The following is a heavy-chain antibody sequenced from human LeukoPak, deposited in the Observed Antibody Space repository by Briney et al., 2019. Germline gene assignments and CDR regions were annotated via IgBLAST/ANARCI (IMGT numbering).Heavy chain of an antibody. D-gene: IGHD3-22*01. Sequence: ASVKVSCKASGGTFSSYAISWVRQAPGQGLEWMGWMNPNSGNTGYAQKFQGRVTITRNTSISTAYMELSSLRSEDTAVYYCARGQIRSYDSSGYYQNWGQGTMVTVSS. J-gene: IGHJ3*01. CDR1: GGTFSSYA. CDR2: MNPNSGNT. CDR3: ARGQIRSYDSSGYYQN. V-gene: IGHV1-8*03.